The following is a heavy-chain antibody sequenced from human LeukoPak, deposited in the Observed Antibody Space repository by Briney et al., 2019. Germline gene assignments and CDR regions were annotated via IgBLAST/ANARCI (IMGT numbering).Heavy chain of an antibody. D-gene: IGHD1-7*01. CDR1: GGSISSYY. J-gene: IGHJ4*02. V-gene: IGHV4-4*09. Sequence: PSETLSLTCTVSGGSISSYYWSWIRQPPGKGLEWIGYIYTSGSTNYNPSLKSRVTISVGTSKNQFSLKLSSVTAADTAVYYCARRGTGTTSPFDYWGQGTLVTVSS. CDR3: ARRGTGTTSPFDY. CDR2: IYTSGST.